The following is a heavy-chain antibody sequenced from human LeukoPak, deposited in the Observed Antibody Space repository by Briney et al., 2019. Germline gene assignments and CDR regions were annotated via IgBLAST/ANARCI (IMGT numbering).Heavy chain of an antibody. D-gene: IGHD5-18*01. J-gene: IGHJ4*02. V-gene: IGHV3-33*01. CDR1: GFTFSSYG. CDR2: IWYDGSNK. Sequence: GGSLRLSCAASGFTFSSYGIHWVRQAPGKGLEWVAVIWYDGSNKYYADSVKGRFTISRDNSKNTLYLQMNSLRAEDTAVYYCARPHVDTAMVDYWGQGTLVTVSS. CDR3: ARPHVDTAMVDY.